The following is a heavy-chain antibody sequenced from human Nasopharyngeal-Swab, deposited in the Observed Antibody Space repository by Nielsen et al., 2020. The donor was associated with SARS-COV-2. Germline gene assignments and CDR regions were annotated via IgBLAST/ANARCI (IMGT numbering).Heavy chain of an antibody. D-gene: IGHD3-22*01. V-gene: IGHV3-30-3*01. J-gene: IGHJ4*02. Sequence: GESLKISCAASGFTFSNYAMHWVRQAPGKGLEWVAVIANDGNYEYYADSVKGRFTISRDNSKNTLYLQMNSLRAEDTAVYYCARDPPDDSSGHFSFDYWGQGTLVTVSS. CDR1: GFTFSNYA. CDR3: ARDPPDDSSGHFSFDY. CDR2: IANDGNYE.